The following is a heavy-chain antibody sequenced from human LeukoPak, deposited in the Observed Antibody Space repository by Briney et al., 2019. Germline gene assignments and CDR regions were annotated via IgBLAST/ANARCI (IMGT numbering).Heavy chain of an antibody. CDR1: GFTFSSYA. CDR3: ARDGRDIVVVPAANPLNYYYYYMDV. Sequence: LPGGSLRLSCAASGFTFSSYAMSWVRQAPGKGLEWVSAISGSGGSTYYADSVKGRFTISRDNSKNTLYLQMNSLRAEDTAVYYCARDGRDIVVVPAANPLNYYYYYMDVWGKGTTVTVSS. J-gene: IGHJ6*03. D-gene: IGHD2-2*01. V-gene: IGHV3-23*01. CDR2: ISGSGGST.